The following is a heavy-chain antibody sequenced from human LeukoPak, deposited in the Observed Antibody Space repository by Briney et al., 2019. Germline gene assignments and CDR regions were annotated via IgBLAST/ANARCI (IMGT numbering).Heavy chain of an antibody. V-gene: IGHV1-18*01. D-gene: IGHD3-22*01. CDR1: GGTFSSYA. CDR2: ISAYNGNT. J-gene: IGHJ5*02. CDR3: ARVVSGYYYDSSGYLVA. Sequence: ASVKVSCKASGGTFSSYAISWVRQAPGQGLEWMGWISAYNGNTNYAQKLQGRVTMTTDTSTSTAYMELRSLRSDDTAVYYCARVVSGYYYDSSGYLVAWGQGTLVTVSS.